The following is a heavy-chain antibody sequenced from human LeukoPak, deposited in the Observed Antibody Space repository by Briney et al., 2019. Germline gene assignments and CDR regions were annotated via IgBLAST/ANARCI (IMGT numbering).Heavy chain of an antibody. J-gene: IGHJ4*02. Sequence: SGGSLRLSCAASGFTVSSNYMSWVRQAPGKGLEWVSVIYSGGSTYYADSVKGRFTISRDNSKNTLYLQMNSLRAEDTAIYYCAKGGSGNYRSYFDYWGQGTLVTVSS. CDR3: AKGGSGNYRSYFDY. D-gene: IGHD3-10*01. CDR2: IYSGGST. CDR1: GFTVSSNY. V-gene: IGHV3-66*01.